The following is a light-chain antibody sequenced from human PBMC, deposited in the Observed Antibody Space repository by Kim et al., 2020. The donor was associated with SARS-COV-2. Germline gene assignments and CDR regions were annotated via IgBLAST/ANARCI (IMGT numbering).Light chain of an antibody. CDR1: TLGPYY. CDR2: GRN. V-gene: IGLV3-19*01. J-gene: IGLJ3*02. CDR3: NVRDSSTDHWV. Sequence: SSELTQDPAVSVALGQTVRITCQGDTLGPYYASWYQKKPGQAPVLVVYGRNSRPSGIPDRFSGSTSGKTAYLIITGAQAEDEADYYCNVRDSSTDHWVFGGGTKVTVL.